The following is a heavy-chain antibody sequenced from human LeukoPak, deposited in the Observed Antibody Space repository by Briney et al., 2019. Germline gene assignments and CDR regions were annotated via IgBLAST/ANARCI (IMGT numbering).Heavy chain of an antibody. D-gene: IGHD3-10*02. CDR3: ARVSMLFSYYYYMDV. Sequence: SGGSLRLSCAASGFTFSSYSMNWVRQAPGKGLEWFSSISSSSSYIYYADSVKGRFTISRDNAKNSLYLQMNSLRAEDTAVYYCARVSMLFSYYYYMDVWGKGTTVTVSS. V-gene: IGHV3-21*01. CDR2: ISSSSSYI. CDR1: GFTFSSYS. J-gene: IGHJ6*03.